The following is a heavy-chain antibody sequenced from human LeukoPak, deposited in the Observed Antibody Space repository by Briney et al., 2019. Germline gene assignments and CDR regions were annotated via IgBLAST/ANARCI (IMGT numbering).Heavy chain of an antibody. V-gene: IGHV4-4*02. J-gene: IGHJ3*02. Sequence: SETLSFTCAVSGGSISSSNWLSWVRQPPGKGLEWIGEIYHSGSTNYNPSLKSRVTISVDKSKNQFSLKLSSVTAADTAVYYCARTHCSGGSCYSFFDAFDIWGQGTMVTVSS. D-gene: IGHD2-15*01. CDR1: GGSISSSNW. CDR3: ARTHCSGGSCYSFFDAFDI. CDR2: IYHSGST.